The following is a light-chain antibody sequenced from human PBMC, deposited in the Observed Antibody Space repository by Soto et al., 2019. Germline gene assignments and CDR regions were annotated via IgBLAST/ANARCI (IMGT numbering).Light chain of an antibody. CDR1: QSVSRN. V-gene: IGKV3-15*01. CDR3: QQYNNWPPWT. CDR2: GAS. J-gene: IGKJ1*01. Sequence: EIVMTQSPATLSVSPGERATLSCRASQSVSRNLAWYQQKPGQPPRLLIYGASTRATGIPARFSGSGSGTEFTLTINSLQSEDCAVYYCQQYNNWPPWTFGQGTKVEVK.